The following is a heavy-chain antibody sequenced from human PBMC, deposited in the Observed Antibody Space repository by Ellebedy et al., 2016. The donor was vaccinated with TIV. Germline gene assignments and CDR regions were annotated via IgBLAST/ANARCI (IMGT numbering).Heavy chain of an antibody. D-gene: IGHD3-9*01. CDR3: ARGPLRYFDWVYYYHGMDV. Sequence: MPSETLSLTCIVSGGSISTYYWSWIRQPPGQGLEWIGYIYYSGYTEYNPSLKSRVTISLDTSKDQFSLRLSSVTAADTAVYYCARGPLRYFDWVYYYHGMDVWGQGTTVTVSS. V-gene: IGHV4-59*08. CDR1: GGSISTYY. J-gene: IGHJ6*02. CDR2: IYYSGYT.